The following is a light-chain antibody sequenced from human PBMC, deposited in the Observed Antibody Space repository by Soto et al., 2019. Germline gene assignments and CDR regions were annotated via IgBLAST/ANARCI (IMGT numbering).Light chain of an antibody. CDR3: VSYTDTDTLV. Sequence: QSALTQHASVSGSRGQSITISCVGRNTDVGQDKSVSWYQQGPGKAPKLLIFEVTNRPSGVSSRFSGSRSGNTASLTISGLQPDDEGDYFCVSYTDTDTLVFGTGTKLTVL. V-gene: IGLV2-14*01. J-gene: IGLJ1*01. CDR2: EVT. CDR1: NTDVGQDKS.